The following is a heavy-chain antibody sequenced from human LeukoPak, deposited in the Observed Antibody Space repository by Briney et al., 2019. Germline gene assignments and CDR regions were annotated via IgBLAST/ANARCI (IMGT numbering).Heavy chain of an antibody. J-gene: IGHJ4*02. V-gene: IGHV3-49*03. CDR1: GFTFGDYA. CDR3: TRMGDIVVVPAAIPYYFDY. Sequence: GRSLRLSCTASGFTFGDYAMSWFRQAPGKGLEWVGFIRSKAYGGTTEYAASVKGRFTISRDDSKSIAYLQMNSLKTEDTAVYYCTRMGDIVVVPAAIPYYFDYWGQGTLVTVSS. CDR2: IRSKAYGGTT. D-gene: IGHD2-2*01.